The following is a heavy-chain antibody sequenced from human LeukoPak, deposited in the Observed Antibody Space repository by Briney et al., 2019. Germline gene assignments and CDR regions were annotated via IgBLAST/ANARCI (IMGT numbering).Heavy chain of an antibody. CDR2: IKEDGTEQ. CDR3: ARGIIEYSGY. V-gene: IGHV3-7*04. Sequence: GGSLRLSCAASGFTFSTYWMSWVRQAPGKGLEWVANIKEDGTEQYYVDSVKGRFTISADNSKNTLYLQMNNLRAEDTAVYYCARGIIEYSGYWGQGTLVTVSS. CDR1: GFTFSTYW. D-gene: IGHD5-12*01. J-gene: IGHJ4*02.